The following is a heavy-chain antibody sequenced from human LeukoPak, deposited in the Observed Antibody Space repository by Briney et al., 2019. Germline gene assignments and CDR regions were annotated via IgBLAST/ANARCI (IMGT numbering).Heavy chain of an antibody. CDR1: GFTFSSYA. V-gene: IGHV3-23*01. CDR3: ARGDKQLVFNRNKGGFDP. D-gene: IGHD6-13*01. J-gene: IGHJ5*02. CDR2: ISGSGGST. Sequence: QSGGSLRLSCAASGFTFSSYAMSWVRQAPGKGLEWVSAISGSGGSTYYADSVKGRFTISRDNSKNTLYLQMNSLRAEDTALYYCARGDKQLVFNRNKGGFDPWGQGTLVTVSS.